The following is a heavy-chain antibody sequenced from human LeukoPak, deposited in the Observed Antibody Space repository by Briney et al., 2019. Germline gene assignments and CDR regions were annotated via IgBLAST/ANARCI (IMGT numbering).Heavy chain of an antibody. J-gene: IGHJ4*02. CDR1: GYTFTSYD. Sequence: GASVKVSCKASGYTFTSYDINWVRQATGQGLEWMGWVNPNSGHTGFAQKFQGRVSMTTNTSISTAYMEVRSLKSEDTAVYYCARGAPGSSCSGGSPPYFDFWGQGTLVSVSS. CDR2: VNPNSGHT. CDR3: ARGAPGSSCSGGSPPYFDF. V-gene: IGHV1-8*01. D-gene: IGHD2-15*01.